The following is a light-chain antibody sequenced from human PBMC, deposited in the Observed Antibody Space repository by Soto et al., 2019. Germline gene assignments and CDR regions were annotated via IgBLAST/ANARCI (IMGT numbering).Light chain of an antibody. CDR1: QSVSSNS. J-gene: IGKJ1*01. CDR3: QQYGSSPRT. V-gene: IGKV3-20*01. CDR2: GAS. Sequence: EIVLTQSPGTLSLSPVERATLSCRASQSVSSNSLAGYKQRPGQAPRLLIYGASSRATGIPDRFSGSGSGTDFTLTISRLEPEDFAVYYCQQYGSSPRTFGQGTKVEIK.